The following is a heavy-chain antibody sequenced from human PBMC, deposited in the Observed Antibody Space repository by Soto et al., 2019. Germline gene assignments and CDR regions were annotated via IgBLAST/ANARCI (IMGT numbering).Heavy chain of an antibody. V-gene: IGHV4-39*01. CDR1: GGSISSSSYY. D-gene: IGHD4-17*01. Sequence: QLQLQESGPGLVKPSETLSLTCTVSGGSISSSSYYWGWIRQPPGKGLEWIGSIYYSGSTYYNPSLKSRVTLSVDTSKNQFSLKLSSVTAADTAVYYCASPNDYGDYVSNAFDIWGQGTMVTVSS. CDR2: IYYSGST. CDR3: ASPNDYGDYVSNAFDI. J-gene: IGHJ3*02.